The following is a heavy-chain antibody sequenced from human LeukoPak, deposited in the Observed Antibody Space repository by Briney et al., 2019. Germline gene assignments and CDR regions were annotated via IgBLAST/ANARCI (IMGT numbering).Heavy chain of an antibody. CDR1: GFTFSSYG. CDR2: ISYDGTSK. Sequence: PGGSLRLSCAASGFTFSSYGIHWVRQAPGKGLEWVAVISYDGTSKYYADSVKGRFTISRDNSKSTLLLQMNSLRDDDTAVYYCARDLISGHYTFDYWGQGTLVTVSS. D-gene: IGHD1-26*01. CDR3: ARDLISGHYTFDY. J-gene: IGHJ4*02. V-gene: IGHV3-30*03.